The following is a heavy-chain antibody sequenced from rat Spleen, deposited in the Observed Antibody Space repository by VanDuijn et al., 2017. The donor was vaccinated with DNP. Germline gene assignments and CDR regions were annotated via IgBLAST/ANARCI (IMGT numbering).Heavy chain of an antibody. CDR2: MKYNGDT. D-gene: IGHD4-3*01. CDR1: GFSLTSYG. J-gene: IGHJ4*01. Sequence: QVQLKESGPGLVQPSQTLSLTCTVSGFSLTSYGVNWVRQPPGKGLEWMGRMKYNGDTSYNSALKSRLSISRDTSKSQVFLKMNSLQTEDTAMYFCARSDSGYGYYAMDAWGQGTSVTVSS. CDR3: ARSDSGYGYYAMDA. V-gene: IGHV2-34*01.